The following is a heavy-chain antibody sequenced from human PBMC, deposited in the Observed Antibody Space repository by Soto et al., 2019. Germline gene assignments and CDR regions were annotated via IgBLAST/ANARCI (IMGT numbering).Heavy chain of an antibody. V-gene: IGHV4-59*08. CDR1: GGSINNYY. CDR3: ARLTYRQIPNNSYWYLHV. Sequence: PSETLSLTCTVSGGSINNYYWSWIRQPPGKGLEWIGYIHYSGSTNYNPSLESRVTISVDTSKNQFSLKLSSVTAADTAVYYCARLTYRQIPNNSYWYLHVWGTGTSVTVSS. CDR2: IHYSGST. J-gene: IGHJ6*04. D-gene: IGHD2-8*02.